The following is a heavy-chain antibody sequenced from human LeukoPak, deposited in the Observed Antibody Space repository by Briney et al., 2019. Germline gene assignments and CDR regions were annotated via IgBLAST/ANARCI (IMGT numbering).Heavy chain of an antibody. CDR1: GGSISSGSYF. Sequence: SETLSLTCTVSGGSISSGSYFWNWIRQPAGKGLEWIGRIYTSGSTDYNPSLKSRVTISLDTSKNQFSLKRSSVTAADTAVYYCARGGYYDSSGSRDAFDIWGQGTMVTVSS. CDR3: ARGGYYDSSGSRDAFDI. V-gene: IGHV4-61*02. J-gene: IGHJ3*02. CDR2: IYTSGST. D-gene: IGHD3-22*01.